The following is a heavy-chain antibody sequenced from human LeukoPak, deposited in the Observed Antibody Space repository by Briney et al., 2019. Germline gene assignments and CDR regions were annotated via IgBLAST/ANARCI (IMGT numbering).Heavy chain of an antibody. CDR1: GVSISSYY. D-gene: IGHD4-17*01. Sequence: MTSETLSLTCTVSGVSISSYYWNWIRQPAGKGLEWIGRIYTSGSTNYNPSLKSRLTMSVDTSKNKFSLKLSSVTAADTAVYYCASFSGDYVLYFQHWGQGTLVTVSS. J-gene: IGHJ1*01. CDR3: ASFSGDYVLYFQH. CDR2: IYTSGST. V-gene: IGHV4-4*07.